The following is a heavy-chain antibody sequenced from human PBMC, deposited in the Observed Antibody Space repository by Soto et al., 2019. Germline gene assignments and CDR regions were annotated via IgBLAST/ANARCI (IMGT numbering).Heavy chain of an antibody. CDR3: AANPVVEMATIGLLRL. J-gene: IGHJ4*02. D-gene: IGHD5-12*01. Sequence: VSCKASGYTFTSYYMHWVRQAPGQGLEWMGIINPSGGSTSYAQKFQGRVTMTRDTSTSTVYMELSSLRSEDTAVYYCAANPVVEMATIGLLRLWGQGTLVTVSS. V-gene: IGHV1-46*01. CDR1: GYTFTSYY. CDR2: INPSGGST.